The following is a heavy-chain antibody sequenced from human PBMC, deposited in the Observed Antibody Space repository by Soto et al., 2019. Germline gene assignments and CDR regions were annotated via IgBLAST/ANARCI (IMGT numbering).Heavy chain of an antibody. Sequence: PGGSLRLSCAASGFTFSSYAMSWVRQAPGKGLEWVSAISESGTTSYYVDSVRGRFTISRDNAKNTLYLQMNSLRVEDTAVYYCAKSDPEYWGQGNLVTGS. CDR1: GFTFSSYA. CDR2: ISESGTTS. V-gene: IGHV3-23*01. D-gene: IGHD2-21*01. J-gene: IGHJ4*02. CDR3: AKSDPEY.